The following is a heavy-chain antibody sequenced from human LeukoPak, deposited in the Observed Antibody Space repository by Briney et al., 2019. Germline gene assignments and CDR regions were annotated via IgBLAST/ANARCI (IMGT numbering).Heavy chain of an antibody. CDR3: AKEYDILTGYYAFDI. Sequence: GGSLRLSCAASGFTFSSYGMHWVRQAPGKGLEWVAFLRYDGTNKYYADSVKGRFTISRDNSKNTLYLQMNSLRAEDTAVYYCAKEYDILTGYYAFDIWGQGTTVTVSS. CDR2: LRYDGTNK. D-gene: IGHD3-9*01. V-gene: IGHV3-30*02. J-gene: IGHJ3*02. CDR1: GFTFSSYG.